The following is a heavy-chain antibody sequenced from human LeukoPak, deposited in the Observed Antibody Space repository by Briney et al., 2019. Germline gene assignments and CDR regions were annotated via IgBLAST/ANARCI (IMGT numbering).Heavy chain of an antibody. CDR2: IYYSGST. J-gene: IGHJ5*02. Sequence: PETLSLTCTVPGGSISSSSYYWGWIRQPPGKGLEWIGSIYYSGSTYYNPSLKSRVTISVDTSKNQFSLKLSSVTAADTAVYYCARQGYNWFDPWGQGTLVTVSS. CDR3: ARQGYNWFDP. CDR1: GGSISSSSYY. V-gene: IGHV4-39*01.